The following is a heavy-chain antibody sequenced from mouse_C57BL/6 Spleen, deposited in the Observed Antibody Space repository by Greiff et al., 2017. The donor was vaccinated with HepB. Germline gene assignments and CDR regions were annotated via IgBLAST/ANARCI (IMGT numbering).Heavy chain of an antibody. CDR2: IYPGSGST. Sequence: QVQLQQPGAELVKPGASVKMSCKASGYTFTSYWITWVKQRPGQGLEWIGDIYPGSGSTNYNEKFKSKATLTVDTSSSTAYMQLGSLTSEDSAVYYCARESIYYGHPYWYFDVWGTGTTVTVSS. D-gene: IGHD2-1*01. V-gene: IGHV1-55*01. CDR3: ARESIYYGHPYWYFDV. CDR1: GYTFTSYW. J-gene: IGHJ1*03.